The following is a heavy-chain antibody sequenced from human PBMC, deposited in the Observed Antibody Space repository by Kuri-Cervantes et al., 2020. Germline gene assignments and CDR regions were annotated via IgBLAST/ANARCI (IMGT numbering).Heavy chain of an antibody. D-gene: IGHD3-9*01. Sequence: ESLKISCTVSGGSISNYYWSWIRQPPGKGLEWIGSIYYSGSTYYNPSLKSRVTISVDTSKNQISLKLSSVTAADTAVYYCARDFTGSDVLSDYWGQGTLVTVSS. V-gene: IGHV4-39*07. CDR3: ARDFTGSDVLSDY. CDR2: IYYSGST. CDR1: GGSISNYY. J-gene: IGHJ4*02.